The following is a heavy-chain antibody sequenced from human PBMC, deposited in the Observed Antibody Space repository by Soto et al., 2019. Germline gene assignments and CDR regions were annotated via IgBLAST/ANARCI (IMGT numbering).Heavy chain of an antibody. CDR1: GYTFTSYA. D-gene: IGHD4-4*01. CDR3: ARDRHSNSYYFDY. V-gene: IGHV1-3*01. J-gene: IGHJ4*02. CDR2: INAGNGNT. Sequence: GASVKVSCKASGYTFTSYAMHWVRQAPGQRLEWMGWINAGNGNTKYSQKFQGRVTITRDTSASTAYMELSSLRSEDTAVHYCARDRHSNSYYFDYWGQGTLVTVSS.